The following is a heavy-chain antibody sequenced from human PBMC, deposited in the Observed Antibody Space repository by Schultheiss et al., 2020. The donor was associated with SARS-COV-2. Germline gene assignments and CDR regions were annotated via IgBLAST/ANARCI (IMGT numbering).Heavy chain of an antibody. CDR2: IRSKAYGGTT. D-gene: IGHD2-2*01. J-gene: IGHJ3*02. V-gene: IGHV3-49*04. Sequence: GGSLRLSCTASGFTFGDYAMSWVRQAPGKGLEWVGFIRSKAYGGTTEYAASVKGRFTISRDDSKSIAYLQMNSLKTEDTAVYYCTRDARYCSNTSCYLDSRAFDIWGQGTMVTVSS. CDR1: GFTFGDYA. CDR3: TRDARYCSNTSCYLDSRAFDI.